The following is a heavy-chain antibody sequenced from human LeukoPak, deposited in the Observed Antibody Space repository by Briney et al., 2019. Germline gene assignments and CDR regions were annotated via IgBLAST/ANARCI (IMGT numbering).Heavy chain of an antibody. V-gene: IGHV4-59*08. CDR3: ARSSAARRDAFDI. Sequence: SETLSLTCTVSGGSISSYYWSWIRQPPGKGLEWIGSIYHSGSTYYNPSLKSRVTISVDTSKNQFSLKLSSVTAADTAVYYCARSSAARRDAFDIWGQGTMVTVSS. J-gene: IGHJ3*02. CDR1: GGSISSYY. CDR2: IYHSGST. D-gene: IGHD6-6*01.